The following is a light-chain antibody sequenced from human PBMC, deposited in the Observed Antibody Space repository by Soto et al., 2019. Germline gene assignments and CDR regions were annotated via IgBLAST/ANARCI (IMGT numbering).Light chain of an antibody. V-gene: IGLV2-14*03. Sequence: QSVLTQPASVSGSPGQSITISCTGTRSDIGAYNFVSWYQQHPGEVPKLILYDVNVRPSGVSNRFSGSKSGNTASLTISGLQAEDEADYYCTSWTTITTIIFGGGTKRTV. J-gene: IGLJ2*01. CDR1: RSDIGAYNF. CDR3: TSWTTITTII. CDR2: DVN.